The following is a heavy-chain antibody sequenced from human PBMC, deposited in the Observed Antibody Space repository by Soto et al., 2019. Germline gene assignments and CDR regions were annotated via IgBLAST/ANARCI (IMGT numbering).Heavy chain of an antibody. CDR1: GYTFATHW. D-gene: IGHD3-9*01. CDR3: ARLELTGLDN. CDR2: IYPGDSDT. V-gene: IGHV5-51*01. J-gene: IGHJ4*02. Sequence: EVHLVQSGAEVIEPGESLKISCKGSGYTFATHWIAWVRQITGKGLEWMGIIYPGDSDTRYSPSFQGQVTLSADKSFSTAYLQWSSLKASDTAIYFCARLELTGLDNWGQGTPVTVAS.